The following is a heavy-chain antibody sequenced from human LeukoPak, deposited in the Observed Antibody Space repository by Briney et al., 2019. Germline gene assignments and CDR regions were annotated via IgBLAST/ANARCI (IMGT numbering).Heavy chain of an antibody. CDR1: GFTFSSYG. V-gene: IGHV3-23*01. CDR3: ARSTNYYMDV. CDR2: ISGSGGST. J-gene: IGHJ6*03. Sequence: GGTLRLSCAASGFTFSSYGMSWVRQAPGKGLEWVSAISGSGGSTYYADSVKGRFTISRDNAENSLYLQMNSLRAEDTAVYYCARSTNYYMDVWGKGTTVTISS.